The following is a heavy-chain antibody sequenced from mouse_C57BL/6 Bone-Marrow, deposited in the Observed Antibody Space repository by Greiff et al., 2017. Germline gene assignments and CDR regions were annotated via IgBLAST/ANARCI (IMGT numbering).Heavy chain of an antibody. CDR1: GFSLTSYG. D-gene: IGHD4-1*01. CDR2: IWRGGST. Sequence: VQLQQSGPGLVQPSQSLSITCTVSGFSLTSYGVHWVRQPPGKGLEWLGVIWRGGSTDYNAAFISRLSISKDNSKSQVFFKMNSLQADDTAIYYCAKMNWAWFAYWGQGTLVTVSA. CDR3: AKMNWAWFAY. J-gene: IGHJ3*01. V-gene: IGHV2-4*01.